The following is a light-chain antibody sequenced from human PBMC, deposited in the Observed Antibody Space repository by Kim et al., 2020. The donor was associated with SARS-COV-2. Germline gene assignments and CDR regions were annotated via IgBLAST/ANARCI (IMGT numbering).Light chain of an antibody. CDR1: QSISTW. CDR3: QQYSTFLRA. J-gene: IGKJ1*01. V-gene: IGKV1-5*01. CDR2: DAS. Sequence: GDRVTITCRASQSISTWLAWYQQKPGKAPKLLISDASNLQSVVPSRFSGSGSGTEFTLTINSLQPDDVATFYCQQYSTFLRAFGQGTKVEIK.